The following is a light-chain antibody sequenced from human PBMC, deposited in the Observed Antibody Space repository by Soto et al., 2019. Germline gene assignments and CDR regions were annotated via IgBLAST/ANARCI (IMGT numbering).Light chain of an antibody. J-gene: IGKJ3*01. Sequence: EIVLTQSPGTLSLFPGERATLSCRASQSVSSTYFAWYRQKPGQPPSLLIYGASNRATGVPDRFSGSGSGPDFTLTIRRLEPDDFAVYYCQQYISLPPGFTFGPGTTVQIK. CDR1: QSVSSTY. CDR2: GAS. V-gene: IGKV3-20*01. CDR3: QQYISLPPGFT.